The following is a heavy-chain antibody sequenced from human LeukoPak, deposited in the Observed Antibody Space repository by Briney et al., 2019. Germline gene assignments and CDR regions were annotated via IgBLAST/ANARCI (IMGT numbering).Heavy chain of an antibody. V-gene: IGHV3-23*01. D-gene: IGHD1-26*01. CDR2: IRGSGVGT. CDR1: GFTFAIYA. Sequence: GGSLRLSCAVSGFTFAIYAMHWVRQAPGKGLEWVSTIRGSGVGTFYADSVKGRFTISRDNSKNTLYLQMNNLRVEDTAVYYCAKELITVGAIDYWGQGTLVTVSS. J-gene: IGHJ4*02. CDR3: AKELITVGAIDY.